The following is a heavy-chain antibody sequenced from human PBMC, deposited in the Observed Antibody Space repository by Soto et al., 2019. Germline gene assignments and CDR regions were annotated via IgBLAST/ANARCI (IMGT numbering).Heavy chain of an antibody. CDR3: ASGSSRPE. CDR2: ISYDGSNK. D-gene: IGHD2-2*01. J-gene: IGHJ4*02. Sequence: QVQLVESGGGVVQPGRSLRLSCAASGFTFSSYAMHWVRQAPGKGLEWVAVISYDGSNKYYADSVKGRFTISRDNSKNTLYLQMNSLRAEDTAVYYCASGSSRPEWGQGTLVTVSS. V-gene: IGHV3-30-3*01. CDR1: GFTFSSYA.